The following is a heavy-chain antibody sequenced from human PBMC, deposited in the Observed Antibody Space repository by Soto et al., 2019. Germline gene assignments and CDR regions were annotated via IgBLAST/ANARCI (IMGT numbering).Heavy chain of an antibody. V-gene: IGHV3-11*01. CDR3: ARRGAPDYDFWSGYYTFDY. CDR1: GFTFSDYY. D-gene: IGHD3-3*01. J-gene: IGHJ4*02. CDR2: ISSSGSTI. Sequence: GGSLRLSCAASGFTFSDYYMSWIRQAPGKGLEWVSYISSSGSTIYYADSVKGRFTISRDNAKNSLYLQMNSLRAEDTAVYYCARRGAPDYDFWSGYYTFDYWGQGTLVTVSS.